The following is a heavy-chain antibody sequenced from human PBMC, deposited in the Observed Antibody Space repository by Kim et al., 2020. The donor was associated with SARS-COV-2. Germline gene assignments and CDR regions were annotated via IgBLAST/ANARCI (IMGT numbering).Heavy chain of an antibody. Sequence: GGSLRLSCVDSQSTFNKENMNWVRQAPGGGLEWLAYINKDSSVIFYADSVKGRFIISRDNAKKSLYLKIYRLRGDDTAIYYCTRGLGSSWFHSWGQGTLVTVSS. CDR3: TRGLGSSWFHS. V-gene: IGHV3-48*01. CDR2: INKDSSVI. D-gene: IGHD6-13*01. J-gene: IGHJ5*01. CDR1: QSTFNKEN.